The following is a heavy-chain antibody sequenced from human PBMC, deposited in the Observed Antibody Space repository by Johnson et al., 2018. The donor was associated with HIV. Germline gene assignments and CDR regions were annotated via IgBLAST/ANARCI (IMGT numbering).Heavy chain of an antibody. J-gene: IGHJ3*02. CDR1: GFTVSSNY. Sequence: EVQLVESGGGLIQPGGSLRLSCAASGFTVSSNYMSWVRQAPGKGLEWVGRIKSKTDGGTTDYAAPVKGRFTISRDDSKNTLYLQMNSLKTEDTAVYFCTTLPPTWRAFHIWGQGTMVTVSS. D-gene: IGHD2/OR15-2a*01. CDR3: TTLPPTWRAFHI. V-gene: IGHV3-15*01. CDR2: IKSKTDGGTT.